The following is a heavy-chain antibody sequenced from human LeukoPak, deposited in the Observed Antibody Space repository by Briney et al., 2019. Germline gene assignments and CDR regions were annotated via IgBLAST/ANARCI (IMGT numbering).Heavy chain of an antibody. CDR1: GFTFDDYG. V-gene: IGHV3-20*04. Sequence: GGSLRLSCAASGFTFDDYGMSWVRQAPGKGLEWVSGINWNGGSTGYADSVKGRFTISRDNAKNSLYLQMNSLRAEDTALYYCARQGRSGYWLGDAFYIWGQGTMVTVPS. CDR2: INWNGGST. CDR3: ARQGRSGYWLGDAFYI. D-gene: IGHD3-22*01. J-gene: IGHJ3*02.